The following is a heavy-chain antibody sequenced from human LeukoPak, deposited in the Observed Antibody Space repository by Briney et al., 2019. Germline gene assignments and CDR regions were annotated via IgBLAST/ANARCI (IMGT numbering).Heavy chain of an antibody. J-gene: IGHJ3*02. CDR1: GFTFSIYG. D-gene: IGHD2-2*01. CDR3: ARDYFCSSTSCSATGAFDI. V-gene: IGHV3-30*03. CDR2: ISYDGSNE. Sequence: GGSLRLSCAASGFTFSIYGMHWVRQAPGKGLEWVADISYDGSNEYYADSVKGRFTISRDNSKNTLYLQMNSLRPEDAAVYYCARDYFCSSTSCSATGAFDIWGQGTMVTVSS.